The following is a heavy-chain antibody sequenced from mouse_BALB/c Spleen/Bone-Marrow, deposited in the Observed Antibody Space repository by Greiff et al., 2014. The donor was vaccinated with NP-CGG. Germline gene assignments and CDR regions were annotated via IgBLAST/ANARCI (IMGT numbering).Heavy chain of an antibody. Sequence: QVQLQQSGAELAKPGASGKMSCKASGYTFTSHTMHWGKKRPGQGLEWIGYIYPSSGYTNYNQKFKDKATLTADKSSSTAYMQLSSLTSEDSAVYYCALANWDIGGPFAYWGQGTLVTVSA. D-gene: IGHD4-1*01. V-gene: IGHV1-4*01. CDR3: ALANWDIGGPFAY. CDR2: IYPSSGYT. J-gene: IGHJ3*01. CDR1: GYTFTSHT.